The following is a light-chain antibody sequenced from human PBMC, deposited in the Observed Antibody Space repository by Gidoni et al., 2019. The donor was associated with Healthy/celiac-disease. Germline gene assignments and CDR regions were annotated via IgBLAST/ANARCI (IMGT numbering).Light chain of an antibody. CDR1: QSASSY. CDR2: DAS. CDR3: QQRSNWPPTLT. J-gene: IGKJ4*01. Sequence: EIVFTQSPATLSLSPGERATLSCRASQSASSYLAWYQQKPGQAPRLLIYDASNRATGIPARFSGSGCGTDFTLTISSLEPEDFAVYYCQQRSNWPPTLTFGGGTKVEIK. V-gene: IGKV3-11*01.